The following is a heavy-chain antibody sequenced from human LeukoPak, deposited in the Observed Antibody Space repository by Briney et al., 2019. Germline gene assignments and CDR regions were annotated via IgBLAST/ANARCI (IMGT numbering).Heavy chain of an antibody. CDR1: GFTFSSYS. J-gene: IGHJ4*02. V-gene: IGHV3-21*04. CDR2: ISSSSSYI. Sequence: GGSLRLSCAASGFTFSSYSMNWVRQAPGKGLEWVSSISSSSSYIYYADSVKGRFTISRDNSKNTLYLQMNSLRAEDTAVYYCAKDGSGGDVSDYWGQGTLVTVSS. CDR3: AKDGSGGDVSDY. D-gene: IGHD2-21*02.